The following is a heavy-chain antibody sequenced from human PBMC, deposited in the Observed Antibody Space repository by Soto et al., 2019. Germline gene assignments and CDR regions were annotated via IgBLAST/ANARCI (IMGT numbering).Heavy chain of an antibody. J-gene: IGHJ4*02. CDR2: IFGSGDST. D-gene: IGHD6-19*01. CDR3: AKEGAVAGIGYFDH. Sequence: EVQLLESGGGLVQPGGSLRLSCAASGFTFSNYAMSWVRQAPGKGLEWVSAIFGSGDSTFYADSVQGRFTVSRDNPANTLYLQMNSLRAEDTAVYYCAKEGAVAGIGYFDHWGQGTLVTVSS. V-gene: IGHV3-23*01. CDR1: GFTFSNYA.